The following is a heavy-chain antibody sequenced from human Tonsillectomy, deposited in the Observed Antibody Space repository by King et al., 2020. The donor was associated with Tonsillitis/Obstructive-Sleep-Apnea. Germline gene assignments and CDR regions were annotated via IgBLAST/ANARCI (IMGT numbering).Heavy chain of an antibody. V-gene: IGHV3-7*04. Sequence: VQLVESGGGLVQPGGSLRLSCAASGFTFGDYWMSWVGQAPGQGLEWVANIKQDGSEKYYVDSVKGRFTISRDTAKKSLYLQMNSLRAEDTAVYYCARDGRRFFDFWGQGTLVTVSS. CDR2: IKQDGSEK. J-gene: IGHJ4*02. CDR1: GFTFGDYW. D-gene: IGHD3-16*01. CDR3: ARDGRRFFDF.